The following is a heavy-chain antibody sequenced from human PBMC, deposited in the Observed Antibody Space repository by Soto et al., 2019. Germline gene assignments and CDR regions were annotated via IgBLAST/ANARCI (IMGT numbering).Heavy chain of an antibody. CDR2: MNPNSGNT. CDR3: ARGLRGYSYRSYSYGMDV. Sequence: ASVKVSCKASGYTFTSYDINWVRQATGQGLEWMGWMNPNSGNTGYAQKFQGRVTMTRNTSISTAYMELSSLRSEDTAVYYCARGLRGYSYRSYSYGMDVWGQGTTVTVSS. V-gene: IGHV1-8*01. CDR1: GYTFTSYD. J-gene: IGHJ6*02. D-gene: IGHD5-18*01.